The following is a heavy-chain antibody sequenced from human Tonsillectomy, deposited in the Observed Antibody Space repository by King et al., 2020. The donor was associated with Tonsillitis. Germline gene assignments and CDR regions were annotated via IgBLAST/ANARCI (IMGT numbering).Heavy chain of an antibody. Sequence: VQLVESGGGLVKPGGSLRLSCAASGFTFSNCWMHWVRQATGKGLVWVSRINSDGSSASYADSAKGRLTISSDNAKNTLYLHMSSLGAEDTAVYYCARGSNVVMVDGIESRLDWFDPWGQGTLVTVSS. CDR2: INSDGSSA. V-gene: IGHV3-74*01. D-gene: IGHD2-8*01. J-gene: IGHJ5*02. CDR1: GFTFSNCW. CDR3: ARGSNVVMVDGIESRLDWFDP.